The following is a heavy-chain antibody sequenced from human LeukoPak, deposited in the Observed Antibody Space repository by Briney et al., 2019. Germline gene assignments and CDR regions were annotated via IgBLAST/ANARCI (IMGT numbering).Heavy chain of an antibody. V-gene: IGHV3-7*01. D-gene: IGHD3-10*01. CDR1: GFTFSDYY. CDR2: IKQDGSEK. CDR3: ARRLGLGFGEYSNNWFDP. J-gene: IGHJ5*02. Sequence: PGGSLRLSCAASGFTFSDYYMSWIRQAPGKGLEWVAHIKQDGSEKYYVDSVKGRFTISRDNAKNSPYLQMNSLRAEDTAVYYCARRLGLGFGEYSNNWFDPWGQGTLVTVSS.